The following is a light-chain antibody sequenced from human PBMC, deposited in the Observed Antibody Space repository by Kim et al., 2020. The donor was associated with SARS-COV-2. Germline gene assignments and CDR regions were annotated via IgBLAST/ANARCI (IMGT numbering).Light chain of an antibody. J-gene: IGKJ2*01. Sequence: PGERATRSCRASQSVSSRYLGWDQQKPGQAPRLLIYGASSRATGIPDRFSGSGSETDFTLTISRLEPEDFAVYYCQQYGSSAYTFGQGTKVDIK. CDR2: GAS. CDR3: QQYGSSAYT. V-gene: IGKV3-20*01. CDR1: QSVSSRY.